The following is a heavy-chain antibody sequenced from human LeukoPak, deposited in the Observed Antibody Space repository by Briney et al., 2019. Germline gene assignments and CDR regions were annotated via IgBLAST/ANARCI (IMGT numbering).Heavy chain of an antibody. J-gene: IGHJ4*02. CDR3: ATPFDY. Sequence: PGGSLRLSCAASGFPFSSYSMIWVRQAPGKGLEWVSYISGSSSTIYYADSVKGRFTISRDNAKNSLYLQMNSLRAEDTAVYYCATPFDYWGQGTLVTVSS. CDR1: GFPFSSYS. CDR2: ISGSSSTI. V-gene: IGHV3-48*01.